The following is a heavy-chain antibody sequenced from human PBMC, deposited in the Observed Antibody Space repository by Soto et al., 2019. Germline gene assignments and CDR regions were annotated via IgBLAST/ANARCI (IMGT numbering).Heavy chain of an antibody. V-gene: IGHV4-34*01. CDR1: GGSFSGYY. J-gene: IGHJ4*02. D-gene: IGHD3-22*01. CDR3: ARGNYAIVVDY. Sequence: SETLSLTXAIYGGSFSGYYWNWIRQPPGKGLEWIGEINHSGSTKYNPSLKSRVTISVDTSKNQFSLKLSSVTAADTAVYYCARGNYAIVVDYWGQGTLVTVSS. CDR2: INHSGST.